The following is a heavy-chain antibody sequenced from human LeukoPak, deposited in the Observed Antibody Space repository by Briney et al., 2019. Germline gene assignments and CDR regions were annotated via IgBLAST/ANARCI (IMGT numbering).Heavy chain of an antibody. V-gene: IGHV1-46*01. CDR1: GYTFTSYY. J-gene: IGHJ4*02. D-gene: IGHD4-11*01. CDR2: INPIGGTT. CDR3: ARQQGLQNLNFDY. Sequence: AASVKVSCKTSGYTFTSYYIHWVRQAPGQGLEWMGIINPIGGTTDYPQKFQGRVTMTRDTSTSTVYMELSSLSPEDTAVYYCARQQGLQNLNFDYWGQGALVTVSS.